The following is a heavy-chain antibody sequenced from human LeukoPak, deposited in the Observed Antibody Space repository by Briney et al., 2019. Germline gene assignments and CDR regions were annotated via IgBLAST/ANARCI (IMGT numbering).Heavy chain of an antibody. D-gene: IGHD3-10*01. Sequence: ASVKVSCKASGYTFTSYGISWVRQAPGQGREWMGWISAYNGNTNYAQKLQGRVTMTTDTSTSTAYMELRSLRSDDTAVYYCARGKGRITMVRGVIITNDYWGQGTLVTVSS. CDR3: ARGKGRITMVRGVIITNDY. CDR2: ISAYNGNT. J-gene: IGHJ4*02. V-gene: IGHV1-18*01. CDR1: GYTFTSYG.